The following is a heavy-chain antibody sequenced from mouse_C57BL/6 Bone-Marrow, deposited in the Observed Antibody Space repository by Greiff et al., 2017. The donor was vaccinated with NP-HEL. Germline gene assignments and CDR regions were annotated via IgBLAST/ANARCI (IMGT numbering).Heavy chain of an antibody. Sequence: VQLQRPGAELVKPGASVKLSCKASGYTFTSYWMQWVKQRPGQGLEWIGEIDPSDSYTNYNQKFKGKATLTVDTSSSTAYMQLSSLTSEDSAVYYCAREGWDLYYYAMDYWGQGTSVTVSS. CDR3: AREGWDLYYYAMDY. CDR1: GYTFTSYW. D-gene: IGHD3-3*01. J-gene: IGHJ4*01. CDR2: IDPSDSYT. V-gene: IGHV1-50*01.